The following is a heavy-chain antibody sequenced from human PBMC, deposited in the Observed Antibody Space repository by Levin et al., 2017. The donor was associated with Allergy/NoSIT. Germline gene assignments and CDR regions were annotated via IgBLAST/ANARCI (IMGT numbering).Heavy chain of an antibody. CDR1: GFTFSSYG. V-gene: IGHV3-30*18. CDR3: VKVGEESLAAAGTFDY. J-gene: IGHJ4*02. D-gene: IGHD6-13*01. Sequence: GESLKISCAASGFTFSSYGMHWVRQAPGKGLEWVAVISYDGSNKYYADSVKGRFTISRDNSKNTLYLQMNSLRAEDTAVYYCVKVGEESLAAAGTFDYWGQGTLVTVSS. CDR2: ISYDGSNK.